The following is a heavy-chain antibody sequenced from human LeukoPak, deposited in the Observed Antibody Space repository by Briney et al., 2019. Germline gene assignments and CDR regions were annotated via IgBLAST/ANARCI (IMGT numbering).Heavy chain of an antibody. Sequence: PSETLSLTCTVSGGSISSGSYYWSWIRQPAGTGLEWIGRIHTSGSTNYNPSLKSRVTISVDTSKNQFSLKLSSVTAADTAVYYCAREDRGDYYLDYWGQGTLVTVSS. CDR2: IHTSGST. J-gene: IGHJ4*02. D-gene: IGHD4-17*01. V-gene: IGHV4-61*02. CDR3: AREDRGDYYLDY. CDR1: GGSISSGSYY.